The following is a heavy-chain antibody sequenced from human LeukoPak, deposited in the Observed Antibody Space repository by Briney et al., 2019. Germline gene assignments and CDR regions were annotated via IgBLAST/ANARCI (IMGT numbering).Heavy chain of an antibody. J-gene: IGHJ4*02. CDR2: IYTSGST. V-gene: IGHV4-4*07. D-gene: IGHD2-2*01. Sequence: SETLSLTCTVSGGSISSYYWSWIRQPAGKGLEWIGRIYTSGSTNYNPSLKSRVTISVDTSKNQFSLKLSSVTAADTAVYYCARGNLRQGTSSLEFDYWGQGTLVTVSS. CDR1: GGSISSYY. CDR3: ARGNLRQGTSSLEFDY.